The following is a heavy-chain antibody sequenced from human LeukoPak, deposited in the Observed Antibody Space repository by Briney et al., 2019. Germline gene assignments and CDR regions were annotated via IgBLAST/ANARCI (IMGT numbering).Heavy chain of an antibody. Sequence: PSETLSLTCTVSGGSISSYYWSWIRQPPGKGLEWIGDIYYSGSTNYNPSLKGRVTISVDTSTNQFSLKLSSVTAADTAVYYCARQIDEYSGTRLDYWGQGTLVTVSS. CDR3: ARQIDEYSGTRLDY. CDR1: GGSISSYY. CDR2: IYYSGST. J-gene: IGHJ4*02. V-gene: IGHV4-59*01. D-gene: IGHD5-12*01.